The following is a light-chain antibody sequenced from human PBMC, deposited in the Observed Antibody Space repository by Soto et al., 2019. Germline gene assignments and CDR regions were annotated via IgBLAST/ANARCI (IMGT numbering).Light chain of an antibody. V-gene: IGKV3D-15*01. CDR3: QHYNSYSEA. Sequence: QSRNNLYVCSRGRAKQNSRASQSVRSDLVWYQQKPGQAPRLLIYGASNRATGIPARFSGSGSGTEFALTISSLQPDDFATYYCQHYNSYSEAFGQGTKVDIK. J-gene: IGKJ1*01. CDR1: QSVRSD. CDR2: GAS.